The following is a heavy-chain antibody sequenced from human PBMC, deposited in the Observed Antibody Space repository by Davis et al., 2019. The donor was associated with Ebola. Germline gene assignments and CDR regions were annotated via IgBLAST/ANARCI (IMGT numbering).Heavy chain of an antibody. Sequence: MPSETLSLTCTVSGGSISSYYWSWIRQPPGKGLEWIGYIYYSGSTNYNPSLKSRVTISVDTSKNQFSLKLSSVTAADTAVYYCARGRWLRSSFDYWGQGTLVTVSS. J-gene: IGHJ4*02. CDR3: ARGRWLRSSFDY. V-gene: IGHV4-59*12. CDR2: IYYSGST. CDR1: GGSISSYY. D-gene: IGHD5-12*01.